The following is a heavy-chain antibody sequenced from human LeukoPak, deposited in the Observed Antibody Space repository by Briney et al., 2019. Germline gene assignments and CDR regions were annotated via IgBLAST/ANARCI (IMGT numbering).Heavy chain of an antibody. J-gene: IGHJ5*02. CDR2: IYYSGST. D-gene: IGHD5-18*01. CDR3: ARGWQQLWSRYNWFDP. CDR1: GGSISSYY. Sequence: SETLSLTCTVSGGSISSYYWSWIRQPPGKGLEWIGYIYYSGSTNYNPSLKSRVTISVDTSKNQFSLKLSSVTAADTAVYYCARGWQQLWSRYNWFDPWGQGTLVTVSS. V-gene: IGHV4-59*12.